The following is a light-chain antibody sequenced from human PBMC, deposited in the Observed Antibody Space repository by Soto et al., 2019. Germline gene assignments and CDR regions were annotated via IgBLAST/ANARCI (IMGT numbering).Light chain of an antibody. Sequence: QSALTQPPSVSAAPGQKVTISCSGSSSNIGNNYVSWYQHLPGTAPRLLIFENNKRPSGIPDRFSGSKSGTSATLAITGLQTGDEADYYCGTWDIRLNINWVFGGGTKVT. CDR1: SSNIGNNY. CDR2: ENN. CDR3: GTWDIRLNINWV. V-gene: IGLV1-51*02. J-gene: IGLJ3*02.